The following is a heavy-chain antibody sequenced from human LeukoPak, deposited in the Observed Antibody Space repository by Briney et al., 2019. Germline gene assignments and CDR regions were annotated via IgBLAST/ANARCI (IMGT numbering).Heavy chain of an antibody. CDR2: INEDGSDK. CDR3: ARGSEVVAAANNWFDP. Sequence: GGSLRLSCAVSGFTFMSYWMTWVRQAPGKGLEWVANINEDGSDKYYVDSVKGRFTISRDNAKNSLYLQMNSLTVEDTAVYYCARGSEVVAAANNWFDPWGQGTLVTVSS. V-gene: IGHV3-7*01. D-gene: IGHD2-2*01. CDR1: GFTFMSYW. J-gene: IGHJ5*02.